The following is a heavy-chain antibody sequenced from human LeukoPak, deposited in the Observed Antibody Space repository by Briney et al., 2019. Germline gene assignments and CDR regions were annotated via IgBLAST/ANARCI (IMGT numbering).Heavy chain of an antibody. CDR2: INHSGST. J-gene: IGHJ6*03. D-gene: IGHD3-3*01. Sequence: SETLSLTCAVYGGSFSGYYWSWIRQPPGKGLEWIGEINHSGSTNYNPSLKSRVTISVDTSKNQFSLRLSSVTAADTAVYYCARESRFLEWSPYYYYYYMDVWGKGTTVTVSS. V-gene: IGHV4-34*01. CDR1: GGSFSGYY. CDR3: ARESRFLEWSPYYYYYYMDV.